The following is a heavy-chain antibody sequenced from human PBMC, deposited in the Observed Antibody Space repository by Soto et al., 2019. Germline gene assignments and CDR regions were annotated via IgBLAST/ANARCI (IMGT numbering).Heavy chain of an antibody. D-gene: IGHD3-10*01. CDR1: GFTFSSYG. J-gene: IGHJ3*02. Sequence: QVQLVESGGGVVQPGRSLRLSCAASGFTFSSYGMHWVRQAPGKGLEWVAVISYDGSNKYYADSVKGRFTISRDNSKNTVYLQMNSLRAEDTAVYYCAKNLERFWGQGGFGELHDAFDIWGQGTMVTVSS. CDR3: AKNLERFWGQGGFGELHDAFDI. CDR2: ISYDGSNK. V-gene: IGHV3-30*18.